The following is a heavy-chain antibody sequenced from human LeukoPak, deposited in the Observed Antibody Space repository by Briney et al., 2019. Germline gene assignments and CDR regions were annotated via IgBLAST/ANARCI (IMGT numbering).Heavy chain of an antibody. CDR2: FDPEDGET. D-gene: IGHD3-9*01. V-gene: IGHV1-24*01. CDR3: ATSRRLRYFDWLSQTTFDY. CDR1: GHTFTSYD. J-gene: IGHJ4*02. Sequence: ASVKVSCKASGHTFTSYDINWVRQATGQGLEWMGGFDPEDGETIYAQKFQGRVTMTEDTSTDTAYMELSSLRSEDTAVYYCATSRRLRYFDWLSQTTFDYWGQGTLVTVSS.